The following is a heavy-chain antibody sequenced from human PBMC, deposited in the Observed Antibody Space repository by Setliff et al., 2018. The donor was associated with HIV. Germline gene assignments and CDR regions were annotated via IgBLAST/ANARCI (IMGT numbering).Heavy chain of an antibody. Sequence: PGGSLRLSCAASEFTFNTYWMSWVRQGPGKGLEWIGEINHSGSTNYNPSLKSRITISEDSVKGRFTISRDNAKKSLYLQMNSLRADETALYYCARSPSGGWWEGGVDFDIWGHGTMVTVSS. CDR2: INHSGSTN. CDR3: ARSPSGGWWEGGVDFDI. D-gene: IGHD1-26*01. J-gene: IGHJ3*02. CDR1: EFTFNTYW. V-gene: IGHV3-7*01.